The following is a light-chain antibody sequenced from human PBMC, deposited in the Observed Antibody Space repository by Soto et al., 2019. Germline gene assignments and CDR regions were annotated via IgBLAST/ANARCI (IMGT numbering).Light chain of an antibody. V-gene: IGKV1-6*01. Sequence: IQMTQSPSSLSASVGDRVTITCRASQAIRTALGWYQQKPGKAPKLLIYAASTLQGGVPPRFSGSGSGTDFTLTISSLRSEDFALYYCHQYENWPQTFGQGTKVDI. CDR3: HQYENWPQT. CDR1: QAIRTA. J-gene: IGKJ1*01. CDR2: AAS.